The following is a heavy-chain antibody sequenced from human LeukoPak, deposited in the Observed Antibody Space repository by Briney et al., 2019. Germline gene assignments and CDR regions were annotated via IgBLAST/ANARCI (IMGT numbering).Heavy chain of an antibody. Sequence: SETLSLTCTVSGGSISSSSYYWGRIRQPPGKGLEWIGSIYYSGSTYYNPSLKSRVTISVDTSKNQFSLKLSSVTAADTAVYYCARLQYYYDSSGLTGNAFDIWGQGTMVTVSS. CDR2: IYYSGST. CDR1: GGSISSSSYY. D-gene: IGHD3-22*01. J-gene: IGHJ3*02. CDR3: ARLQYYYDSSGLTGNAFDI. V-gene: IGHV4-39*01.